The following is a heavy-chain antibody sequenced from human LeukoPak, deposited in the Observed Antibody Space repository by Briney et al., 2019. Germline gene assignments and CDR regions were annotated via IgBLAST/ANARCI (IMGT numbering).Heavy chain of an antibody. CDR1: GFTFGSYA. V-gene: IGHV3-23*01. J-gene: IGHJ4*02. D-gene: IGHD3-22*01. CDR3: AIMHPYYDGNGYWVQ. Sequence: GGSLRLSCAASGFTFGSYAMSWVRQAPGKGLEWVSGINTNGGSTAYADSVKGRFTISRDNPRNTLYMQMNSLRAEDTALYYCAIMHPYYDGNGYWVQWGQGTLVTVSS. CDR2: INTNGGST.